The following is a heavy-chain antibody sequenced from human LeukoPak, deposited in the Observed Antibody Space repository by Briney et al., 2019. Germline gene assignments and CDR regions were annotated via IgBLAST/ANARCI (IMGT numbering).Heavy chain of an antibody. V-gene: IGHV4-39*07. D-gene: IGHD3-10*01. Sequence: PSETLSLTCTVSGGSISSNSYYWGWIRQPPGKGLEWIGSIYHSGSTYYNPSLKSRVTISVDTSKNQFSLKLSSVTAADTAVYYCARAPGSADDAFDIWGQGTMVTVSS. CDR1: GGSISSNSYY. CDR3: ARAPGSADDAFDI. J-gene: IGHJ3*02. CDR2: IYHSGST.